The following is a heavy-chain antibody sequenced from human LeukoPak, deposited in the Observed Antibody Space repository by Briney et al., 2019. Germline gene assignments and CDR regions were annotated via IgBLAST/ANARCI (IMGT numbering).Heavy chain of an antibody. CDR1: GFTFTTYW. V-gene: IGHV3-21*01. J-gene: IGHJ5*02. D-gene: IGHD2-2*01. CDR2: ISSSSSYI. CDR3: ARRVVPAAPWFDP. Sequence: GESLRLSCAASGFTFTTYWMSWVRQAPGKGLEWVSSISSSSSYIYYADSVKGRFTISRDNAKNSLYLQMNSLRAEDTAVYYCARRVVPAAPWFDPWGQGTLVTVSS.